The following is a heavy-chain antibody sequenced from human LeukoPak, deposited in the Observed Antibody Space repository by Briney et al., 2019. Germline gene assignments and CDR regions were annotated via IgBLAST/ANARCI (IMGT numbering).Heavy chain of an antibody. CDR1: GFTFSSYW. CDR2: IIPIFGTA. V-gene: IGHV1-69*06. Sequence: GGSLRLSCAASGFTFSSYWMSWVRQAPGQGLEWMGGIIPIFGTANYAQKFQGRVTITADKSTSTAYMELSSLRSEDTAVYYCARGRTYDSSGPFDYWGQGTLVTVSS. D-gene: IGHD3-22*01. CDR3: ARGRTYDSSGPFDY. J-gene: IGHJ4*02.